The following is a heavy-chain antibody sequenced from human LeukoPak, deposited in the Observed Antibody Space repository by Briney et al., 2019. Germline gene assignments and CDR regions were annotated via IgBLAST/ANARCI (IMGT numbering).Heavy chain of an antibody. V-gene: IGHV1-18*01. CDR2: ISAYNGNT. D-gene: IGHD6-13*01. CDR1: GYTFTSYG. J-gene: IGHJ5*02. CDR3: ARGWWQLVNLFWFDP. Sequence: ASVRVSCKASGYTFTSYGISWVRQPPGQGLEWMGWISAYNGNTNYAQKLQGRVTMTTDISSRTAYMELRSLRIHYRAVYYCARGWWQLVNLFWFDPWGQGTLVTVSS.